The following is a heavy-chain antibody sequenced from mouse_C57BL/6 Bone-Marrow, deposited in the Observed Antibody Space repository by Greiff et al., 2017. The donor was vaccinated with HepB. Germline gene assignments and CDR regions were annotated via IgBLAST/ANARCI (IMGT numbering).Heavy chain of an antibody. D-gene: IGHD4-1*01. CDR2: INPNNGGT. CDR1: GYTFTDYY. J-gene: IGHJ3*01. Sequence: VQLQQSGPELVKPGASVKISCKASGYTFTDYYMNWVKQSHGKSLEWIGDINPNNGGTSYNQKFKGKATLTVDKSSSTAYMELRSLTSEDSAVYYCAENWDGFAYWGQGTLVTVSA. V-gene: IGHV1-26*01. CDR3: AENWDGFAY.